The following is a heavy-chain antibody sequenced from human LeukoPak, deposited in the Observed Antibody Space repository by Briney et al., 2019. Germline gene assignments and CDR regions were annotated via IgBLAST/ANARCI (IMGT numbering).Heavy chain of an antibody. J-gene: IGHJ4*02. CDR2: IIPIFGTA. D-gene: IGHD1-26*01. Sequence: SVKVSCKASGYTFTSYGISWVRQAPGQGLEWMGGIIPIFGTANYAQKFQGRVTITADESTSTAYMELSSLRSEDTAVYYCARVNVGDIHLDYWGQGTLVTVSS. V-gene: IGHV1-69*13. CDR3: ARVNVGDIHLDY. CDR1: GYTFTSYG.